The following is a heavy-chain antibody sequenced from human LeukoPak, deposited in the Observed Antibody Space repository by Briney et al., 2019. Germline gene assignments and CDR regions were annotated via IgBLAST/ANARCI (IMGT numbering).Heavy chain of an antibody. Sequence: SETLSLTCTVSGGSVSSGSYYWSWIRQPPGKGLEWIGYIYYSGSTNYNPSLKSRVTISVDTSKNQFSLKLSSVTAADTAVYYCARGHGGPSNWFDPWGQGTLVTVSS. J-gene: IGHJ5*02. CDR1: GGSVSSGSYY. CDR2: IYYSGST. D-gene: IGHD3-16*01. CDR3: ARGHGGPSNWFDP. V-gene: IGHV4-61*01.